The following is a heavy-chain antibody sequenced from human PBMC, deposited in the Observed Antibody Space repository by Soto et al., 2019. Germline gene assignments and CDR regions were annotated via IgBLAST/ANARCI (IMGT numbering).Heavy chain of an antibody. Sequence: QVQLVESGGGVVQPGRSLRLSCAASGFPFTTDGMHWVREGPGKGLEWVAVISYDGSNKYDADSVKCRFTISRDNSKNTLYLQMNSLRPEDTALYYCVGGQYYFDYRGQGTLVTVSS. V-gene: IGHV3-30*03. CDR1: GFPFTTDG. CDR3: VGGQYYFDY. J-gene: IGHJ4*02. D-gene: IGHD3-10*01. CDR2: ISYDGSNK.